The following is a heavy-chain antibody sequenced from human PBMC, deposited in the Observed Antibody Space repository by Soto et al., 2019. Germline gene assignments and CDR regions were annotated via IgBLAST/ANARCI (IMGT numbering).Heavy chain of an antibody. J-gene: IGHJ5*02. V-gene: IGHV3-73*01. CDR1: GFTFSGSA. CDR3: TRLSGTGWELLGWFDP. CDR2: IRSKANSYAT. Sequence: GGSLRLSCAASGFTFSGSAMHWVRQASGKGLEWVGRIRSKANSYATAYAASVKGRFTISRDDSKNTAYLQMNSLKTEDTAVYYCTRLSGTGWELLGWFDPWGQGTLVTVSS. D-gene: IGHD1-26*01.